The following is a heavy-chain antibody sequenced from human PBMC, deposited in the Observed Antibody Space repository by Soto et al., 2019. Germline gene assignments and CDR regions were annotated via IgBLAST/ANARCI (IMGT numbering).Heavy chain of an antibody. CDR3: AKDRKRITMIVVPYGMDV. CDR2: ISGSGGST. Sequence: GGSLRLSCAASGFTLSSYAMSWVRQAPGKGLEWVSAISGSGGSTYYADSVKGRFTISRDNSKNTLYLQMNSLRAEDTAVYYCAKDRKRITMIVVPYGMDVSGQGTTVTVSS. CDR1: GFTLSSYA. V-gene: IGHV3-23*01. D-gene: IGHD3-22*01. J-gene: IGHJ6*02.